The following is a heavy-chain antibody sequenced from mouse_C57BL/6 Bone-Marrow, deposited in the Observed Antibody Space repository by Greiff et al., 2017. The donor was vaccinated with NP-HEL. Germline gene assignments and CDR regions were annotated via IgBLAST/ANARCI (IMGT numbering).Heavy chain of an antibody. CDR2: IYPGSGDT. J-gene: IGHJ4*01. CDR1: GYTFTDFY. Sequence: QVQLQQSGAELVRPGASVKLSCKASGYTFTDFYINWVKQRPGQGLEWIARIYPGSGDTYYNEKFKGKATLTAEKSSSTAFMQLSSLTSEDSAVYFCLKYDYDYAMDYWGQGTSVTVSS. V-gene: IGHV1-76*01. D-gene: IGHD2-4*01. CDR3: LKYDYDYAMDY.